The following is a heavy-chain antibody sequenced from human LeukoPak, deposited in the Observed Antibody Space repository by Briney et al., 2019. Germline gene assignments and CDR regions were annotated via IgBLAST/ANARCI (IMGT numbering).Heavy chain of an antibody. V-gene: IGHV1-69*06. D-gene: IGHD3-3*01. CDR1: GDTFGTFR. Sequence: SVKVSCKASGDTFGTFRFNWVRQAPLEGLEWLGGLTPLAGTPNYAQKFQGRLTISADKSTSTVYMELSRLTSEDTAVYFCAKFWSGYTDWGQGTLVSVSS. CDR2: LTPLAGTP. CDR3: AKFWSGYTD. J-gene: IGHJ4*02.